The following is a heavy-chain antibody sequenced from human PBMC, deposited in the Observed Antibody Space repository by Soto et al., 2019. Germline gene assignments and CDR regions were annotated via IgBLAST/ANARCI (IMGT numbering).Heavy chain of an antibody. V-gene: IGHV4-59*01. Sequence: PSETLSLTCTVSGGSISSYYWSWIRQPPGKGLEWIGYIYYSGSTNYNPSLKSRVTISVDTSKNQFSLKLSSVTAADTAVYYCARVTGIAVAGGPLGSYGMDVWGQGTTVTVSS. J-gene: IGHJ6*02. CDR3: ARVTGIAVAGGPLGSYGMDV. D-gene: IGHD6-19*01. CDR2: IYYSGST. CDR1: GGSISSYY.